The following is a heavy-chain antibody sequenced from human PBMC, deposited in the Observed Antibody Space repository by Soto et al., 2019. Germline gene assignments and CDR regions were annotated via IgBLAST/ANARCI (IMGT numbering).Heavy chain of an antibody. J-gene: IGHJ5*02. V-gene: IGHV3-30-3*01. CDR2: ISYDGSNK. D-gene: IGHD6-13*01. CDR3: ARAFSPGAAAEERYWFER. CDR1: VFTFSSYA. Sequence: EGTLRRSFAPSVFTFSSYALHWVRESPGKGLEWVAVISYDGSNKYYADSVKGRFTISRDNSKNTLYLQMNSLRAEDTAVYYCARAFSPGAAAEERYWFERWRQGTLVTVSS.